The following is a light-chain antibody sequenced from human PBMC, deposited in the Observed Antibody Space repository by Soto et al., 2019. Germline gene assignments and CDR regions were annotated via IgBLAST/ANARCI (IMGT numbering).Light chain of an antibody. CDR3: QQHSRSIT. J-gene: IGKJ4*01. V-gene: IGKV3-20*01. Sequence: VLTQSPGTLSLPNGERATLSCRASQSVNNNYLAWYQQKPGQSPRLLIYGASIRATAIPDRFSGSGSGTDFTLTISRLEPEDSAVYYCQQHSRSITFGGGTKVDIK. CDR2: GAS. CDR1: QSVNNNY.